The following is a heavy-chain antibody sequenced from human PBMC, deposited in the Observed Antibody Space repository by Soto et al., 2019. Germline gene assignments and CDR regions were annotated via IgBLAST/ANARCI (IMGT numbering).Heavy chain of an antibody. D-gene: IGHD2-21*02. CDR2: ISGGGGST. CDR3: AKGFIVVVTVIRPDDAFDA. Sequence: EVQLLESGGGLVQPGGSLRLSCAASGFTFGNYGMNWVRQAPGKGLEWVSGISGGGGSTYYAASVKGRFTISRDPSKNTIFLEMNSLRAEDTAVYYCAKGFIVVVTVIRPDDAFDAWGQGTLVTVSS. CDR1: GFTFGNYG. V-gene: IGHV3-23*01. J-gene: IGHJ5*01.